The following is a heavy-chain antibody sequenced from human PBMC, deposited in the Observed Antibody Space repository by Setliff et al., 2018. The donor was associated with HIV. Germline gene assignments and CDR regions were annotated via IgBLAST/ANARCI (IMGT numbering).Heavy chain of an antibody. V-gene: IGHV1-2*04. Sequence: ASVKVSCKASGYTFTDYFIHWVRQAPGQGLEWVGRINPSNGATDFGQKFQGWITMTRDTSSRTAYLEVNRLTSEDTAVYYCASEKVAWTVSDSFFEYWGQGVPVTVSS. CDR1: GYTFTDYF. CDR2: INPSNGAT. J-gene: IGHJ4*02. D-gene: IGHD2-15*01. CDR3: ASEKVAWTVSDSFFEY.